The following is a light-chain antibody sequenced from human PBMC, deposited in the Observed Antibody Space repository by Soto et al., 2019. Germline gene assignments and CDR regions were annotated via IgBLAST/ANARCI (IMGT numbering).Light chain of an antibody. CDR1: RGHSDYI. CDR2: LKSDGSQ. J-gene: IGLJ2*01. V-gene: IGLV4-69*01. CDR3: QTWGTGIRV. Sequence: QPVLTQSPSASASLGASVNVSCTLSRGHSDYIVTWHQLQPGKGPRFLMKLKSDGSQTKGDGVPDRFSGSCSGAERYLTISSLRSEDEADYYCQTWGTGIRVFGGGTKLTVL.